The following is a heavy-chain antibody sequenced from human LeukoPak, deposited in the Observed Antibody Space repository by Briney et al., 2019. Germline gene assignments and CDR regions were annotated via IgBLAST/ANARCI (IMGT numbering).Heavy chain of an antibody. CDR2: ISAYNGNT. V-gene: IGHV1-18*01. D-gene: IGHD2-21*02. CDR1: GDTFINYG. CDR3: ATLSPGDAYY. Sequence: ASVKVSCKASGDTFINYGISWVRQAPGQGLEWMGWISAYNGNTNTAQKFQGRVTMTTDTSASAAYMELRSLKSDDTAVYYCATLSPGDAYYWGQGTLVTVSS. J-gene: IGHJ4*02.